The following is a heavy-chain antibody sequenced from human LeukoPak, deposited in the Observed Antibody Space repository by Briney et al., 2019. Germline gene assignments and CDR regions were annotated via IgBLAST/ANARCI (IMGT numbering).Heavy chain of an antibody. J-gene: IGHJ4*02. CDR2: ISSSSSTI. CDR1: GFTFSSYW. V-gene: IGHV3-48*01. Sequence: GGSLRLSCAASGFTFSSYWMSWVRQAPGKGLEWVSYISSSSSTIYYADSVKGRFTISRDNAKNSLYLQMNSLRAEDTAVYYCASAAVADYWGQGTLVTVSS. D-gene: IGHD6-19*01. CDR3: ASAAVADY.